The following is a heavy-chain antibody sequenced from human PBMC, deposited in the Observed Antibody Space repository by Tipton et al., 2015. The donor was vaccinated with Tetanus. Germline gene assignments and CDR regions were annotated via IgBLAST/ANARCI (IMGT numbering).Heavy chain of an antibody. J-gene: IGHJ3*01. CDR2: ISGSGTT. CDR3: ARRSYCSSSRCFDAFDL. CDR1: GASLRGGDYH. Sequence: GLVKPSETLSLTCGVFGASLRGGDYHWSWIRQPPGKGLEWLAYISGSGTTNSNYFLKSRITMTQDTSRNQFSLKLTSVTAADTAVYYCARRSYCSSSRCFDAFDLWGQGTMVTVSS. D-gene: IGHD2-2*01. V-gene: IGHV4-61*08.